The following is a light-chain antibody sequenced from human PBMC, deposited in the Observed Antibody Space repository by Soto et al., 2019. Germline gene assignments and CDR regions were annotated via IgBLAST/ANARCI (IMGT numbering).Light chain of an antibody. CDR1: SSNIGACYD. CDR3: QSDASRLSGSI. V-gene: IGLV1-40*01. J-gene: IGLJ2*01. Sequence: QSVLTQPPSVSGAPGQRVTISCTGSSSNIGACYDVHWYQQLPGTAPKLLIYGNSNRPSGVPDRFSGSKSGTSASLAITGLHAEDEDYYYCQSDASRLSGSIFGGGTKLTVL. CDR2: GNS.